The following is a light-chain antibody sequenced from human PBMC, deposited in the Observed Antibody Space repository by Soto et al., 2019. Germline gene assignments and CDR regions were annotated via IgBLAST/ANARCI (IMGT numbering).Light chain of an antibody. J-gene: IGKJ3*01. CDR3: QQFGTSSLVT. V-gene: IGKV3-20*01. Sequence: IVWTQSPGTLSLSPGERATLSCRASQSVRSSYLAWYQKKPGQPPRLLIYGASSRATGIPDRFSGSGSGTDLTLTISRLEPEDFAVYYCQQFGTSSLVTFGPGTKVDIK. CDR2: GAS. CDR1: QSVRSSY.